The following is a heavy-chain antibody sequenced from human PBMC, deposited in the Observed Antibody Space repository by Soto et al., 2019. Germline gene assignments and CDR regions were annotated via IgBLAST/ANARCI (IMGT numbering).Heavy chain of an antibody. V-gene: IGHV4-39*01. CDR1: GGSISSSSYY. CDR2: IYYSGST. D-gene: IGHD2-2*01. J-gene: IGHJ4*02. Sequence: SETLSLTCTVSGGSISSSSYYWGWIRQPPGKGLEWIGSIYYSGSTYYNPSLKSRVTISVDTSKNQFSLKLSSVTAADTAVYYCARHGSTSFHQDDDYWGQGTLVTVSS. CDR3: ARHGSTSFHQDDDY.